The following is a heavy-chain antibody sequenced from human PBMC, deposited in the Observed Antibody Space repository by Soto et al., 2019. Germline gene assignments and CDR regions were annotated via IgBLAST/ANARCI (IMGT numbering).Heavy chain of an antibody. D-gene: IGHD4-17*01. CDR3: ARGVKYGAYSRWFDP. CDR2: MNPNSGDT. J-gene: IGHJ5*02. Sequence: QVQLVQSGAEVKKPGASVKVSCKASGSTFTSYDINWVRQATGQGLEYLGWMNPNSGDTAYVQKFQGRLTMTWDTSITTAYMELSGLRSEDTALYFCARGVKYGAYSRWFDPWGQGILVTVSS. V-gene: IGHV1-8*01. CDR1: GSTFTSYD.